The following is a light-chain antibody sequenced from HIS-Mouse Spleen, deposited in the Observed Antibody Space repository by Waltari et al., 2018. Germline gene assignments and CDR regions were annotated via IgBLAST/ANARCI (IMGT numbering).Light chain of an antibody. CDR3: AAWDDSLSGPV. CDR1: SSNIGSNY. V-gene: IGLV1-47*01. J-gene: IGLJ3*02. Sequence: QSVLTQPPSASGTPGQRVTISCSGSSSNIGSNYVYWYQQLPGTAPKLLIYRNNQRSSGVPDRGSGSKAGTSASLAISGRRSEDEADYYCAAWDDSLSGPVFGGGTKLTVL. CDR2: RNN.